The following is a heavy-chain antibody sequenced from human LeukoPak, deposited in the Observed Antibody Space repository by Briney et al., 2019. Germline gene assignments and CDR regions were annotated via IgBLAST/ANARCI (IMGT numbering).Heavy chain of an antibody. D-gene: IGHD2-21*02. CDR1: GGSISSYY. Sequence: PSETLSLTCTVSGGSISSYYWSWIRQPPGKGLEWIAYIYYSGITKYNPSLKSRVTISVDTSKNQLSLKLSSVTAAVTAVYYCARHVTRSRDYGMDVWGQATTVTVSS. CDR2: IYYSGIT. CDR3: ARHVTRSRDYGMDV. V-gene: IGHV4-59*08. J-gene: IGHJ6*02.